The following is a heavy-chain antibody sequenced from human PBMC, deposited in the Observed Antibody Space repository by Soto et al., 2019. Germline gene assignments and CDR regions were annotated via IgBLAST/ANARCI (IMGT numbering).Heavy chain of an antibody. Sequence: QLQLQESGPGLLQPSQTLSLTCVVSGGSIPSVGYSWTWLRQPPGKGLEWIGYIHHGGGTSYNPALESRVTISIDRPRNQFSLNLNSVTAADTAVYYCAGLTGYPDYWGQGTLVTVFS. CDR1: GGSIPSVGYS. J-gene: IGHJ4*02. CDR3: AGLTGYPDY. D-gene: IGHD7-27*01. CDR2: IHHGGGT. V-gene: IGHV4-30-2*01.